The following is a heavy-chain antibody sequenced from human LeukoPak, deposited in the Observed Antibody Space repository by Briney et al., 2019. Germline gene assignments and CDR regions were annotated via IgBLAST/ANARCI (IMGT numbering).Heavy chain of an antibody. CDR3: ARCPTNRNWFFDL. J-gene: IGHJ2*01. CDR1: GLTVSSNY. V-gene: IGHV3-53*01. Sequence: GGSLRLSCAASGLTVSSNYMNWVRQAPGKGLECVSVLYSDDNTYYADSVKGRFTISRDNSKNTLYLHMSSLRAEDTAVYYCARCPTNRNWFFDLWGRGTLVTVSS. CDR2: LYSDDNT. D-gene: IGHD1-14*01.